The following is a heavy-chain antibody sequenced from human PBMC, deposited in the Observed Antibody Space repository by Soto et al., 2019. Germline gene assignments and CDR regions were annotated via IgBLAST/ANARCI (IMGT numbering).Heavy chain of an antibody. D-gene: IGHD1-1*01. J-gene: IGHJ6*02. Sequence: QVQLVESGGGVVQPGRSLRVSCAASGFIFSSYGMHWVRQAPGKGLEWVAVIWYDGSNKYHADSVKGRFTISRDNSKNTVHLQMNSLRAEATAVYYCARDRGGGYFYGMDVWGQGTRVTVSS. CDR3: ARDRGGGYFYGMDV. CDR2: IWYDGSNK. CDR1: GFIFSSYG. V-gene: IGHV3-33*01.